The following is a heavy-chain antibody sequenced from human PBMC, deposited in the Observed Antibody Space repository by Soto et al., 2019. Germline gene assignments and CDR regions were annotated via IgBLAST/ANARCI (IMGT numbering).Heavy chain of an antibody. J-gene: IGHJ4*02. CDR2: IDTHGSTT. V-gene: IGHV3-74*01. D-gene: IGHD3-9*01. Sequence: GGSLRLSCAASGFTFSNYWMHWVRQAPGKGLVWLSRIDTHGSTTSIKYADSVKGRFTISRDNTKSTLYLQMNSLRAEDTAVYFCARRHYSDWVLDYWGQGTLVTVSS. CDR1: GFTFSNYW. CDR3: ARRHYSDWVLDY.